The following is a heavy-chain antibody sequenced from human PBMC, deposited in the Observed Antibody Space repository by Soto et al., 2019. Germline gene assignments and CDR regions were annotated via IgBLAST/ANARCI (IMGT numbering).Heavy chain of an antibody. CDR1: GFTFDDFA. D-gene: IGHD5-18*01. CDR3: AKANTAMVTDYYYAMDV. CDR2: ISWNSGSI. V-gene: IGHV3-9*01. J-gene: IGHJ6*02. Sequence: DVQLVESGGGLVQPGRSLRLSCAASGFTFDDFAMHWVRQAPGKGLEWVSGISWNSGSIGYAESVKGRFTISRDNAKNSLYLQLNSLRPEDTALYYCAKANTAMVTDYYYAMDVWGQGTTVIVSS.